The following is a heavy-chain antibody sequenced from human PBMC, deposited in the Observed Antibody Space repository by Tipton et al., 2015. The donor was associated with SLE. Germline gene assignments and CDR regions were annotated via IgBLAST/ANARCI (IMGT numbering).Heavy chain of an antibody. V-gene: IGHV3-48*03. D-gene: IGHD3-22*01. CDR3: AKDVGDYYDSSGYSYYFDY. CDR2: ISSSGSTI. CDR1: GFTFSSYE. J-gene: IGHJ4*02. Sequence: SLRLSCAASGFTFSSYEMNWVRQAPGKGVEWVSYISSSGSTIYYADSVKGRFTISRDNAKNSLYLQMNSLRAEDTAVYYCAKDVGDYYDSSGYSYYFDYWGQGTLVTVSS.